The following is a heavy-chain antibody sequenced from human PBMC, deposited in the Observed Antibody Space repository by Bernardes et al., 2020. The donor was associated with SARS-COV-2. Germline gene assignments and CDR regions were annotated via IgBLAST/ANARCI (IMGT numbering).Heavy chain of an antibody. V-gene: IGHV4-31*03. J-gene: IGHJ4*02. Sequence: SETLSLTCTVSGGSISSGGYYWSWIRQHPGKGLEWIGYIYYSGSTYYNPSLKSRVTISVDTSKNQFSLKLSSVTAADTAVYYCARTLGSSVEVEPIDYWGQGTLVTVSS. CDR3: ARTLGSSVEVEPIDY. D-gene: IGHD3-10*01. CDR2: IYYSGST. CDR1: GGSISSGGYY.